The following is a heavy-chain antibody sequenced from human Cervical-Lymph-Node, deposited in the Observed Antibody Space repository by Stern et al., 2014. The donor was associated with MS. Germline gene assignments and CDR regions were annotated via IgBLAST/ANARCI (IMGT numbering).Heavy chain of an antibody. V-gene: IGHV7-4-1*02. CDR3: ARDSADRIAAYCCDS. D-gene: IGHD6-25*01. J-gene: IGHJ4*02. CDR1: GYTFTSNA. CDR2: INTNTGKP. Sequence: LVQSGASVKISCKASGYTFTSNAINWVRQAPGQGLEWMGGINTNTGKPTYAQGFTRRFVFSLDTSVSTAYLQISSLKAEDTAVYYCARDSADRIAAYCCDSWGQGTLVTFSS.